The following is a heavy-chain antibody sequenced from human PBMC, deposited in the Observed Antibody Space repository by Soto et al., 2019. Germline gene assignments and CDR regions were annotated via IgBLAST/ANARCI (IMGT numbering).Heavy chain of an antibody. J-gene: IGHJ4*02. CDR2: ISAYNGKT. D-gene: IGHD6-19*01. CDR3: ARDYSSGWYFDY. Sequence: ASVKVSRQASGYTFTSYGIRWVRQAPGQGLEWMGWISAYNGKTNYAQKLQGRVTMTTDTSTSTAYMELRSLRSDDTAVYYCARDYSSGWYFDYWGQGTLVTVSS. CDR1: GYTFTSYG. V-gene: IGHV1-18*01.